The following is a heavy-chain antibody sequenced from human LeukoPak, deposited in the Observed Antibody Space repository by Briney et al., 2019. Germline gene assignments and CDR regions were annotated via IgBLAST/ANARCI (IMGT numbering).Heavy chain of an antibody. Sequence: PGGSLRLSCAASGFTFSTSWMTWVRQPPGKGLEWIGEIFYSGSINYNPSLKSRVTLSLDKSKNQFSLQLSSVTAADTAMYYCAKTHSHFPPYFAYWGQGTLVIVSS. CDR2: IFYSGSI. D-gene: IGHD4-11*01. J-gene: IGHJ4*02. CDR3: AKTHSHFPPYFAY. V-gene: IGHV4-4*02. CDR1: GFTFSTSW.